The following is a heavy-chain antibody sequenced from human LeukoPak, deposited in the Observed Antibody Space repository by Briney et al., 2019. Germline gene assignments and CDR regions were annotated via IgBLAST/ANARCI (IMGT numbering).Heavy chain of an antibody. Sequence: SGGSLGLSCAASGFTFSSYSMNWVRQAPGKGLEWVSYISSSSSTIYYADSVKGRFTISRDNAKNSLYLQMNSLRDEDTAVYYCARLEWGATGGYFDYWGQGTLVTVSS. J-gene: IGHJ4*02. CDR2: ISSSSSTI. D-gene: IGHD1-26*01. CDR3: ARLEWGATGGYFDY. V-gene: IGHV3-48*02. CDR1: GFTFSSYS.